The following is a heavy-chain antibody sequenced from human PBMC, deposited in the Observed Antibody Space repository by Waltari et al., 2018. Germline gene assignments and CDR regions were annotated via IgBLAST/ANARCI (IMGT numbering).Heavy chain of an antibody. CDR3: AKANRHSGQDNWFDP. V-gene: IGHV3-30*18. CDR1: GLIFSNYA. J-gene: IGHJ5*02. CDR2: ISFDGLDK. Sequence: GQLVESGGGGVQPVRSRRLSCTASGLIFSNYAMHWVRQAPGKGLEWVAGISFDGLDKRYADSVKGRFTISRDNSKNTLFLELNSLTTDDTGVYFCAKANRHSGQDNWFDPWGHGAPVTVSS. D-gene: IGHD2-15*01.